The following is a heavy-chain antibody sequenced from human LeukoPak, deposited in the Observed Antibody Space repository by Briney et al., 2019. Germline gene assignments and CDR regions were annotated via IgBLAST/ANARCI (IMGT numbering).Heavy chain of an antibody. D-gene: IGHD2-15*01. J-gene: IGHJ3*02. V-gene: IGHV1-69*13. Sequence: GASVKVSCKASGGTFSSYAISWVRQAPGQGPEWMGGIIPIFGTANYAQKFQGRVTITADESTSTAYMKLSSLRSEDTAVYYCARIYCSGGSCYLDAFDIWGQGTMVTVSS. CDR3: ARIYCSGGSCYLDAFDI. CDR1: GGTFSSYA. CDR2: IIPIFGTA.